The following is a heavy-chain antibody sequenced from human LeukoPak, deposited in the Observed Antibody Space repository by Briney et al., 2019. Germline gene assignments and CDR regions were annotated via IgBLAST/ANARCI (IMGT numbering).Heavy chain of an antibody. Sequence: GGSLRLSCAASGFTFSTYGMSWVRQAPGKGLQWVSTIPSGGGTYYADSVKGRFTISRDNAKNSLYLQMNSLRAEDTAVYYCARDLGSLQLVLYYYYMDVWGKGTTVTVSS. CDR2: IPSGGGT. V-gene: IGHV3-21*01. D-gene: IGHD6-6*01. J-gene: IGHJ6*03. CDR3: ARDLGSLQLVLYYYYMDV. CDR1: GFTFSTYG.